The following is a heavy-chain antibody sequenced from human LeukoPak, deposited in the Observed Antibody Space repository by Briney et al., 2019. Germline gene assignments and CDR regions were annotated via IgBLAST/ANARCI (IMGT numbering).Heavy chain of an antibody. J-gene: IGHJ4*02. CDR2: IWYDGSNE. CDR3: AREWVTVFGGFDY. V-gene: IGHV3-33*01. Sequence: PGGSLRLSCAASGFTFSSYGMHWVRQAPGKGLEWVAVIWYDGSNEYYADSVKGRFTISRDNSKNTLYLQMDSLRVEDTAVYYCAREWVTVFGGFDYWGQGTLVTVSS. CDR1: GFTFSSYG. D-gene: IGHD3-3*01.